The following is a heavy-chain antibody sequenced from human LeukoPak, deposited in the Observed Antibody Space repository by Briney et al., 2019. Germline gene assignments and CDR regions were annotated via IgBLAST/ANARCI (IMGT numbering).Heavy chain of an antibody. J-gene: IGHJ4*02. Sequence: SETLSLTCTVSGGSISSYYWSWIRQPPGKGLEWIGYIYHSGSTNYNPSLKSRVTISVDTSKNQFSLKLSSVTAADTAVYYRAREMATITSAAYFDYWGQGTLVTVSS. V-gene: IGHV4-59*01. CDR2: IYHSGST. CDR3: AREMATITSAAYFDY. D-gene: IGHD5-24*01. CDR1: GGSISSYY.